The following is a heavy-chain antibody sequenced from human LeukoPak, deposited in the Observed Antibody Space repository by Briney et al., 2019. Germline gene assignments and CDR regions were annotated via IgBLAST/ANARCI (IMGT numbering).Heavy chain of an antibody. CDR1: GYSINSGYY. CDR2: IFHSGST. Sequence: SETLSLTCAVSGYSINSGYYWGWIRQPPGKGLEWIGSIFHSGSTYYNPSLKSRVTISVDTSKNQFSLKLSSVTAADTAVYYCARGSCSSTSCPFDYWGQGTLVTVS. V-gene: IGHV4-38-2*01. J-gene: IGHJ4*02. D-gene: IGHD2-2*01. CDR3: ARGSCSSTSCPFDY.